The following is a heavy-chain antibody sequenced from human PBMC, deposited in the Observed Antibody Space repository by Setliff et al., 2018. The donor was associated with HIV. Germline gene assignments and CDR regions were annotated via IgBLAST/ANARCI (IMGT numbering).Heavy chain of an antibody. V-gene: IGHV4-39*07. CDR3: ARPHSGRGGGAWFDP. Sequence: PSETLSLTCIVSRGSISSTSHYWGWVRQSPGRRLEWIGSIYYSGRTYYNPSLKSRVTMSVDTSTNQFSLDLTSVTAADTAVYFCARPHSGRGGGAWFDPWGQGTLVTVSS. CDR1: RGSISSTSHY. D-gene: IGHD6-19*01. J-gene: IGHJ5*02. CDR2: IYYSGRT.